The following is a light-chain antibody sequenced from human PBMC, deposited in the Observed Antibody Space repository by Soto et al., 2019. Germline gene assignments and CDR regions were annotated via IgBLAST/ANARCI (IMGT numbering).Light chain of an antibody. Sequence: QSVLTQPPSASGTPGQRVTISCSGSFSNIGSDSVNWYQQLPGTAPKLLIYSDNQRPSGGPDRFSGSKSGTSASLAISGLLYEDEADYYCAAWDDSLMGVFGGGTQLTVL. CDR3: AAWDDSLMGV. V-gene: IGLV1-44*01. J-gene: IGLJ3*02. CDR1: FSNIGSDS. CDR2: SDN.